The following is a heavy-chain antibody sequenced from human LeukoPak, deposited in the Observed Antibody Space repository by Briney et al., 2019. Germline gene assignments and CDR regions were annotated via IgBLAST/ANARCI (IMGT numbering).Heavy chain of an antibody. D-gene: IGHD4-17*01. Sequence: GGSLRLSCAASGFTFSSYWMSWVRQAPGKGLEWVANIKQDGSEKYYVDSVKGRFTISRDNAKNSLYLQMNSLRAEDTAVYYCARVDYGDYSKDFDFWGQGTLVTVSS. V-gene: IGHV3-7*01. J-gene: IGHJ4*02. CDR3: ARVDYGDYSKDFDF. CDR2: IKQDGSEK. CDR1: GFTFSSYW.